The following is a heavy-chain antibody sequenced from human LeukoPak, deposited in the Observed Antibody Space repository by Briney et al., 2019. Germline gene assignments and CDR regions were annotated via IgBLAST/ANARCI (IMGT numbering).Heavy chain of an antibody. CDR2: IKQDGSEK. CDR3: ASTEMAITGLDYYYMDV. V-gene: IGHV3-7*01. Sequence: PGGSLRLSCAASGFTFSSYWMGWVRQAPGKGLEWVANIKQDGSEKYYVDSVKGRLTISRDNAKTSLYLQMNSLRAEDTAVYYCASTEMAITGLDYYYMDVWGKGTTVTISS. D-gene: IGHD5-24*01. CDR1: GFTFSSYW. J-gene: IGHJ6*03.